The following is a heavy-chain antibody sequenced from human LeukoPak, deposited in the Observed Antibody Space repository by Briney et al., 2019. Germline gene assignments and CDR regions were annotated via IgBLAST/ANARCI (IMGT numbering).Heavy chain of an antibody. Sequence: SETLSLTCTVSGGSISSYYWSWIRQPPGKGLEWIGYIYYSGSTNYNPSPKSRVTISVDTSKNQFSLKLSSVTAADTAVYYCARSLLLVGIAAAVNWFDPWGQGTLVTVSS. CDR1: GGSISSYY. J-gene: IGHJ5*02. CDR2: IYYSGST. D-gene: IGHD6-13*01. CDR3: ARSLLLVGIAAAVNWFDP. V-gene: IGHV4-59*08.